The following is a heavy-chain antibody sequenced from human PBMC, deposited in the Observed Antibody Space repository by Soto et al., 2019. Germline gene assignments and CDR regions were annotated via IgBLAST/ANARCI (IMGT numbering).Heavy chain of an antibody. V-gene: IGHV4-59*01. J-gene: IGHJ4*02. D-gene: IGHD2-15*01. Sequence: PSETLSLTCTVSGGSISSYYWSWIRQPPGKGLEWIGYIYYSGSTNYNPSLKSRVTISVDTSKNQFSLKLSSVTAADTAVNYCARDSGGYYFDYWGQGTLVTVSS. CDR1: GGSISSYY. CDR3: ARDSGGYYFDY. CDR2: IYYSGST.